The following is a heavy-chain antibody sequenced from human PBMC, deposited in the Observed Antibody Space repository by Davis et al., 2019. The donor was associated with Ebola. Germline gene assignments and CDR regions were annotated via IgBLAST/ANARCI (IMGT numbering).Heavy chain of an antibody. D-gene: IGHD2-2*01. J-gene: IGHJ3*01. CDR1: GFTFSSYA. CDR3: AKDRGGYCSSTGCLDAFDF. Sequence: GESLKISCAASGFTFSSYAMSWVRQAPGKGLEWVSAISGSGGSTYYADSVTGRFTVSRDNSNNTLHLQMNSLRADDTAVYYCAKDRGGYCSSTGCLDAFDFWGLGTLVTVSS. CDR2: ISGSGGST. V-gene: IGHV3-23*01.